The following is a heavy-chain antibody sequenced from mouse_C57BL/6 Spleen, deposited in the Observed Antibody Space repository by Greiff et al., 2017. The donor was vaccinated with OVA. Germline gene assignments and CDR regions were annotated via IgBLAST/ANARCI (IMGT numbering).Heavy chain of an antibody. CDR3: ARGRWLLHYYAMDY. CDR2: IWGDGST. D-gene: IGHD2-3*01. J-gene: IGHJ4*01. V-gene: IGHV2-3*01. Sequence: VKLQESGPGLVAPSQSLSITCTVSGFSLTSYGVSWVRQPPGKGLEWLGVIWGDGSTNYHSALISRLSISKDNSKSQVFLKLNSLQTDDTATYYCARGRWLLHYYAMDYWGQGTSVTVSS. CDR1: GFSLTSYG.